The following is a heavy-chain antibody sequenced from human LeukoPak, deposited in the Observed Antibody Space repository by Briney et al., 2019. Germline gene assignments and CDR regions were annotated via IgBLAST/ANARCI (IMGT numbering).Heavy chain of an antibody. CDR3: ARGDLVRGYYYMDV. CDR1: GYTFTSYD. CDR2: MNPNSGGT. J-gene: IGHJ6*03. V-gene: IGHV1-8*01. D-gene: IGHD6-6*01. Sequence: ASVKVSCKASGYTFTSYDINWVRQATGQGLEWMGWMNPNSGGTDYAQKFQGRVTMTRDTSISTAYMELTSLRSDGTAVYYCARGDLVRGYYYMDVWGKGTTVTVSS.